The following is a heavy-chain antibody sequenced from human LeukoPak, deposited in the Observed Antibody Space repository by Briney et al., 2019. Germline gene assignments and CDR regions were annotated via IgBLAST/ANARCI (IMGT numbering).Heavy chain of an antibody. J-gene: IGHJ4*02. V-gene: IGHV4-39*01. Sequence: SETLSLTCTVSGGSISSSSYYWGWIRQPPGKELEWIGSIYYSGSTYYNPSIKSRVTLSVDTSQIQFSLKLSSLTAADTAVYYCARQWIPPNFDYWGQGTLVTVSS. CDR1: GGSISSSSYY. CDR3: ARQWIPPNFDY. CDR2: IYYSGST. D-gene: IGHD2-2*03.